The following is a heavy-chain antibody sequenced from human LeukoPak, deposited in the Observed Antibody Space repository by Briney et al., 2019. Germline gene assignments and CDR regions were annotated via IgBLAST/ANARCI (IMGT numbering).Heavy chain of an antibody. D-gene: IGHD4-11*01. J-gene: IGHJ6*03. Sequence: ASVKVSCKASGYTFTSYYMHWVRQAPGQGLEWMGWISAYNGNTNYAQKLQGRVTMTTDTSTSTAYMELRSLRSDDTAVYYCARGYNSNYATTYYSYYMDVWGKGTTVTVSS. CDR2: ISAYNGNT. CDR3: ARGYNSNYATTYYSYYMDV. V-gene: IGHV1-18*04. CDR1: GYTFTSYY.